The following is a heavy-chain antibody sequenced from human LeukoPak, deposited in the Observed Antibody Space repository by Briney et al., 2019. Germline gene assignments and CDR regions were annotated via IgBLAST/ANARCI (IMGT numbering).Heavy chain of an antibody. CDR3: AKDRGRGKYYGSGSYNPFDY. CDR1: GFTFSSYG. CDR2: MSPDGSDK. V-gene: IGHV3-30*18. J-gene: IGHJ4*02. Sequence: GGSLRLSCEASGFTFSSYGMHWVRQAPGKGLEWVAFMSPDGSDKYYADSVKGRFTISRDNSKNTLYLQMNSLRGDDTAVYYCAKDRGRGKYYGSGSYNPFDYWGQGTLVTVSS. D-gene: IGHD3-10*01.